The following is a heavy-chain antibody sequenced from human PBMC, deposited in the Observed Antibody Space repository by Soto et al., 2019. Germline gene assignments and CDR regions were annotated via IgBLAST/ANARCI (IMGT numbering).Heavy chain of an antibody. CDR2: IYWDGDK. V-gene: IGHV2-5*02. CDR1: GFSLSTNGLG. D-gene: IGHD1-26*01. Sequence: SGPTLVNPTQTLTLTCTFSGFSLSTNGLGVGWIRQPPGKALEWLALIYWDGDKRYSPSLKSRLTITKDTSKNQVVLTMTNMDPVDTATYYCAHRRGAYYFDYWGQGTLVTVSS. J-gene: IGHJ4*02. CDR3: AHRRGAYYFDY.